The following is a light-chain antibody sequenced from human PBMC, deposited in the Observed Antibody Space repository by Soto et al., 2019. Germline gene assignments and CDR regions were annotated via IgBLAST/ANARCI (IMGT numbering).Light chain of an antibody. CDR2: AAS. V-gene: IGKV1-39*01. CDR3: QQSYRTPLT. J-gene: IGKJ4*01. Sequence: DIQMTQSPSSLSASVGDRVTITCRASQSIXXYLNWYQQKPGKAPNLLIYAASSLQXGVPSRFSGSGSGTDXXXTISSLXPEDFATYYCQQSYRTPLTFGGGTKVEIK. CDR1: QSIXXY.